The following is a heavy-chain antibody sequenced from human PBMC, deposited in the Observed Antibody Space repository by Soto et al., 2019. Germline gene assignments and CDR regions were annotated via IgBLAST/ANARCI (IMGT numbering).Heavy chain of an antibody. V-gene: IGHV5-51*01. D-gene: IGHD6-25*01. Sequence: PGESLKISCKGSGYSFTSYWIGWVRQMPGKGLEWMGIIYPGDSDTRYSPSFQGQVTISADKSISTAYLQWSSLKASDTAMYYCARTSFAAWDYYYYYGMDVWGQGTTVTVSS. J-gene: IGHJ6*02. CDR2: IYPGDSDT. CDR3: ARTSFAAWDYYYYYGMDV. CDR1: GYSFTSYW.